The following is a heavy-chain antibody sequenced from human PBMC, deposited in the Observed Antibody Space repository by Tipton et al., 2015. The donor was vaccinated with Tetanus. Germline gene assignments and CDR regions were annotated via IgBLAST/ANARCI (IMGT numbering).Heavy chain of an antibody. V-gene: IGHV4-59*01. Sequence: TLSLTCAVSGGSFSGYYWSWIRQPPGKGLEWIGYIYYSGSTNYNPSLKSRVTISVDTSKNQFSLKLSSVTAADTAVYYCARESWNRDAFDIWGQGTMVTVSS. CDR2: IYYSGST. J-gene: IGHJ3*02. CDR1: GGSFSGYY. D-gene: IGHD1-1*01. CDR3: ARESWNRDAFDI.